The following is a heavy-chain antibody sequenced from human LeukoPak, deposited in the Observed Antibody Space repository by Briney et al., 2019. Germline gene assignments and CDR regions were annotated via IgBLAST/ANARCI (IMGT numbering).Heavy chain of an antibody. CDR2: IYSGGST. CDR3: ARARSGADSSGWYLAVRDAFDI. CDR1: GFTVSSNY. V-gene: IGHV3-66*01. D-gene: IGHD6-19*01. Sequence: GGSLRLSCAASGFTVSSNYMSWVRQAPGKGLEWVSVIYSGGSTYYADSVKGRFTISRDNSKNTLYLQMISLRAEDTAVYYCARARSGADSSGWYLAVRDAFDIWGQGTMVTVSS. J-gene: IGHJ3*02.